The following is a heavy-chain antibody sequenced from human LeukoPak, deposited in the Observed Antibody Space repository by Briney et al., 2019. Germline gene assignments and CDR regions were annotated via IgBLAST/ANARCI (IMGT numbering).Heavy chain of an antibody. CDR3: ARARDPRYCSSTSCYIFDY. V-gene: IGHV4-31*03. CDR2: IYYSGST. Sequence: PSETLSLTCTVSGGSISSGGYYWSWIRQHPGKGLEWIGYIYYSGSTYYNPSLKSRVTISVDTSKNQFSLKLSSVTAADTAVYYRARARDPRYCSSTSCYIFDYWGQGTLVTVSS. J-gene: IGHJ4*02. CDR1: GGSISSGGYY. D-gene: IGHD2-2*02.